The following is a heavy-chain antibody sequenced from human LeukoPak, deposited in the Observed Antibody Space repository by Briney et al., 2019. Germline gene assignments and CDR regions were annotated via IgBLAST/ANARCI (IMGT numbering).Heavy chain of an antibody. V-gene: IGHV1-2*06. CDR1: GYTFTGYY. J-gene: IGHJ4*02. D-gene: IGHD3-10*01. CDR3: ARVRTMVRGVKGPTGSFDY. CDR2: INPNSGGT. Sequence: ASVTVSCKASGYTFTGYYMHWVRQAPGQGLEWMGRINPNSGGTNYAQKFQCRVTMTRDTSISTAYMELSRLRSDDTAVYYCARVRTMVRGVKGPTGSFDYWGQGTLVTVSS.